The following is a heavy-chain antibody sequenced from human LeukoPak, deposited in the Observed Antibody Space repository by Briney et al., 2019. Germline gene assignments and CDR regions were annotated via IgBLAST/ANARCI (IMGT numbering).Heavy chain of an antibody. V-gene: IGHV4-34*01. CDR2: INHSGST. Sequence: SETLSLTCAVYGGSFSGYYWSWIRQPPGKGLEWIGEINHSGSTKYNPSLKSRVTISVDTSKNQFSLKLSSVTAADTAVYYCARNDSVAGTTFDYWGQGTLVAVSS. D-gene: IGHD6-19*01. J-gene: IGHJ4*02. CDR3: ARNDSVAGTTFDY. CDR1: GGSFSGYY.